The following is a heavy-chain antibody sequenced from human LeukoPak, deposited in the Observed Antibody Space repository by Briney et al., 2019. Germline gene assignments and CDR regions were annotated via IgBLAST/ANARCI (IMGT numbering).Heavy chain of an antibody. CDR2: INHSGST. J-gene: IGHJ6*02. Sequence: SETLSLTCTVSGGSISGYYWSWIRQPPGKGLEWIGEINHSGSTNYNPSLKSRVTISVDTSKNQFSLKLSSVTAADTAVYYCARRREVRFLEWLPQPIYYYGMDVWGQGTTVTVSS. V-gene: IGHV4-34*01. D-gene: IGHD3-3*01. CDR1: GGSISGYY. CDR3: ARRREVRFLEWLPQPIYYYGMDV.